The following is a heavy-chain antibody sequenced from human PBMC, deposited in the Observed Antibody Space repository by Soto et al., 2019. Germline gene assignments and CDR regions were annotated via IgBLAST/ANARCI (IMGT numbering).Heavy chain of an antibody. CDR2: IIPTFGTR. D-gene: IGHD1-1*01. V-gene: IGHV1-69*06. Sequence: QVQLVQSGAEVKKPGSSVKLSCKASGDTFRSYAISWVRQAPGQGLEWMGGIIPTFGTRNYGQRFQGRLSITADRSTSTVYMELSSLRSEDTAVYFCARDGRRFNWTFLLGTYYFDFWGQGTLVTVSS. J-gene: IGHJ4*02. CDR3: ARDGRRFNWTFLLGTYYFDF. CDR1: GDTFRSYA.